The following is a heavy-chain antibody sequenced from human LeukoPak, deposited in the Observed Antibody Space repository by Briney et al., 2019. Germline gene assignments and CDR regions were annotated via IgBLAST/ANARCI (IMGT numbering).Heavy chain of an antibody. J-gene: IGHJ6*02. Sequence: SETLSLTCAVYGGSFSGYYWSWFRQPPGKGLEWIGEINHSGSTNYNPSLKSRVTISVDTSKNQFSLKLSSVTAADTAVYYCARLGPYYYYYGMDVWGQGTTVTVSS. CDR2: INHSGST. V-gene: IGHV4-34*01. CDR1: GGSFSGYY. CDR3: ARLGPYYYYYGMDV.